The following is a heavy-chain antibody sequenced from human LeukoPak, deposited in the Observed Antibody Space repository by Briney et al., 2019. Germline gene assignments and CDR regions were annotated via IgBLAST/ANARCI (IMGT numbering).Heavy chain of an antibody. CDR2: ISYGGSNK. CDR3: ARETPRRGETRDGYR. Sequence: PGRSLRLSCAASGFTFSSYAMHWVRQAPGKGLEWVAFISYGGSNKYYADSVKGRFTISRDNSKNTLYLQMNSLRAEDTAVYYCARETPRRGETRDGYRWGQGTVVTVSS. V-gene: IGHV3-30-3*01. J-gene: IGHJ4*02. CDR1: GFTFSSYA. D-gene: IGHD5-24*01.